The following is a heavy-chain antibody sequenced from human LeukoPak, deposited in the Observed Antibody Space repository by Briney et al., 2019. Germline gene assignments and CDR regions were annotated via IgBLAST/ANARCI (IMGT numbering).Heavy chain of an antibody. Sequence: SETLSLTCTVSGGSISSSSYYWGWIRQPPGKGLEWIGSIYNSGSTYYNPSLRSRVTISVDTSKNQFSLKLSSVTAADTAVYYCARQESSSWQNFDYWGQGTLVTVSS. CDR1: GGSISSSSYY. CDR3: ARQESSSWQNFDY. V-gene: IGHV4-39*01. CDR2: IYNSGST. D-gene: IGHD6-13*01. J-gene: IGHJ4*02.